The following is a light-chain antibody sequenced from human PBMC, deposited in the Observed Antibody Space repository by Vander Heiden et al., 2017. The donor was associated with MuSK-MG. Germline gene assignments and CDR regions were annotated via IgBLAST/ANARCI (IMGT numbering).Light chain of an antibody. CDR3: QQSDSTPWT. CDR2: AAS. V-gene: IGKV1-39*01. CDR1: QTISNY. J-gene: IGKJ1*01. Sequence: DIQMTQSPSSLSSSVGDRVTITCRASQTISNYLNWYQQKPGEAPKLLIYAASTLQSGVPSRFSGSGSETDFTLTISRLQPGEFATYYCQQSDSTPWTFGQGTKVXI.